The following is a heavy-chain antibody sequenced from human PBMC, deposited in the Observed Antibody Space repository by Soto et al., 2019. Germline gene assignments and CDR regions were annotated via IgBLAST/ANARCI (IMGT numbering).Heavy chain of an antibody. V-gene: IGHV1-69*12. CDR3: AWGGNAVWYGRDV. J-gene: IGHJ6*02. CDR1: GGTFSSYA. Sequence: QVQLVQSGAEVKKPGSSVKVSCKASGGTFSSYAISWVRQAPGQGLEWMGGIIPIFGTANYEQKFQGNVTITADESTTTAYMDLSSLSSDNTAVYYCAWGGNAVWYGRDVWGQETTVTFSS. D-gene: IGHD1-1*01. CDR2: IIPIFGTA.